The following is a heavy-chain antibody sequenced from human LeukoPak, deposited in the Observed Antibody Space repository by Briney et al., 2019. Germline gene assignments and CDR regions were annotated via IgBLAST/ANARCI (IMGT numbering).Heavy chain of an antibody. V-gene: IGHV3-30*18. Sequence: SLRLSCAASGFTFSSYGMHWVRQAPGKGLEWVAVISYDGSNKYYADSVKGRFTISRDNSKNTLYLQMNSLRAEDTAVYYCAKTPYYDSSGFAFDIWGQGTMVTVSS. D-gene: IGHD3-22*01. CDR1: GFTFSSYG. J-gene: IGHJ3*02. CDR3: AKTPYYDSSGFAFDI. CDR2: ISYDGSNK.